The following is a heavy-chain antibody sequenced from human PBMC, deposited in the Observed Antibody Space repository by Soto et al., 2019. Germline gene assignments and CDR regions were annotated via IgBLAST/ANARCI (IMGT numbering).Heavy chain of an antibody. CDR2: IYYSGST. V-gene: IGHV4-39*01. CDR1: GGSISSSSYY. J-gene: IGHJ6*02. D-gene: IGHD4-4*01. Sequence: PSETLSLTCTVSGGSISSSSYYWGWIRQPPGKGLEWIGSIYYSGSTYYNPSLKSRVTISVDTSKNQFSLKLSSVTAADTAVYYCARHSNYAYYYYGMDVWGQGTTVTVSS. CDR3: ARHSNYAYYYYGMDV.